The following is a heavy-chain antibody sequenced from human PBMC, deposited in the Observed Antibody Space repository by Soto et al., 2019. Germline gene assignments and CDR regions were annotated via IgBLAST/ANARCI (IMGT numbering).Heavy chain of an antibody. CDR2: IYPADSDT. D-gene: IGHD4-17*01. J-gene: IGHJ3*02. V-gene: IGHV5-51*01. CDR3: ARAYGARSDI. Sequence: PGESLKISCKGSGYSFSTNWIGWVRQMPGKGLEWMGIIYPADSDTRYSPSFQGQVTISADKSISTAYLQWSSLKASDTAMYYCARAYGARSDIWGQGTMVTVSS. CDR1: GYSFSTNW.